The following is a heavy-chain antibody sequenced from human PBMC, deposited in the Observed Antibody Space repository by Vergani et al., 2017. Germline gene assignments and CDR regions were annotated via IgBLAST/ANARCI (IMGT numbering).Heavy chain of an antibody. CDR3: ASAHIDHYDSSGYYPRAEYFQH. Sequence: QVQLQESCPGLVKPSETLSLTCTVSGGSISSYYWSWIRQPPGQGLEWIGYIYYSGSTNYNPSLKSRVTISVDTSKNQFSLKLSSVTAADTAVYYCASAHIDHYDSSGYYPRAEYFQHWGQGTLVTVSA. J-gene: IGHJ1*01. CDR1: GGSISSYY. D-gene: IGHD3-22*01. V-gene: IGHV4-59*01. CDR2: IYYSGST.